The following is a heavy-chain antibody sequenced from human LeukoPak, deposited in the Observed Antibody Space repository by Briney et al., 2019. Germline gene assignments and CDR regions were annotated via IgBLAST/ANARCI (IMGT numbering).Heavy chain of an antibody. CDR3: AKNYDRGANDY. V-gene: IGHV3-23*01. Sequence: GGSLRLSCAASGFTFNNHTMSWVRQAPGKGLEWVSAITGTYGNTYYADSVKGRFTISRDKSKNMLYLQMNSLRAEDTALYYCAKNYDRGANDYWGQGTLVTVST. D-gene: IGHD3-22*01. J-gene: IGHJ4*02. CDR2: ITGTYGNT. CDR1: GFTFNNHT.